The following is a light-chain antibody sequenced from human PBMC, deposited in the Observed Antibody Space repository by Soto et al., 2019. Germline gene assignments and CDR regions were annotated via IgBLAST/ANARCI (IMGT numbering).Light chain of an antibody. V-gene: IGLV2-14*01. J-gene: IGLJ1*01. CDR1: SSDIGGYIF. CDR3: VSYTARSSYV. Sequence: QSALTQPASVSGSPGQSITVSCTGTSSDIGGYIFVSWYQQHPGKAPKLMIYDINNRPSGVSKRFSGSKSGNTASLTISGLQAEDEADYYCVSYTARSSYVFGTGTMLTVL. CDR2: DIN.